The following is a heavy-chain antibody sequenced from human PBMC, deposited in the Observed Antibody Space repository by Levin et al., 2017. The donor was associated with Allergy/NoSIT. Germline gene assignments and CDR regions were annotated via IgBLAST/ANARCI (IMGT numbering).Heavy chain of an antibody. CDR1: GYTFTSYA. J-gene: IGHJ5*02. Sequence: GESLKISCKASGYTFTSYAMNWVRQAPGQGLEWMGWINTNTGNPTYAQGFTGRFVFSLDTSVSTAYLQISSLKAEDTAVYYCARDGYGDILTGYYPGGFDPWGQGTLVTVSS. CDR2: INTNTGNP. V-gene: IGHV7-4-1*02. CDR3: ARDGYGDILTGYYPGGFDP. D-gene: IGHD3-9*01.